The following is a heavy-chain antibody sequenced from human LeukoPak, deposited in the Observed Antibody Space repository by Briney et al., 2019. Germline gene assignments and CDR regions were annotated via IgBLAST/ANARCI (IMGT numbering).Heavy chain of an antibody. V-gene: IGHV3-48*01. CDR2: ISSSSSTI. J-gene: IGHJ6*02. CDR1: GFTFSSYS. Sequence: GGSLRLSCAASGFTFSSYSMNWVRQAPGKGLEWGSYISSSSSTIYYADSVKGRFTISRDNAKNSLYLQMNSLRAEDTAVYYCAREPDTAMVIYGMDVWGQGTTVTVSS. D-gene: IGHD5-18*01. CDR3: AREPDTAMVIYGMDV.